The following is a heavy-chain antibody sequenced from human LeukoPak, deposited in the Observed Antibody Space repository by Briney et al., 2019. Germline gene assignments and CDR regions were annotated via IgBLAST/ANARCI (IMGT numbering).Heavy chain of an antibody. D-gene: IGHD3-10*01. Sequence: GGSLRLSCAASGFTFSSYWMSWVRQAPGKGLEWVANIKQDGSEKYYVDSVKGRFTISRDNAKNSLYLQMNSLRAEDTAVYYCARWGSGSYYPFDYWGQGTLVTVSS. V-gene: IGHV3-7*01. CDR3: ARWGSGSYYPFDY. CDR1: GFTFSSYW. CDR2: IKQDGSEK. J-gene: IGHJ4*02.